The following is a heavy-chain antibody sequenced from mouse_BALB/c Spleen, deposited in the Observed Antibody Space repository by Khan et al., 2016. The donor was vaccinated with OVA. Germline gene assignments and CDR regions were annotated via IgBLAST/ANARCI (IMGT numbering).Heavy chain of an antibody. V-gene: IGHV14-1*02. CDR1: GFNIKDYY. Sequence: VQLKESGAELVRPGALVKLSCKASGFNIKDYYMHWVKQRPEQGLVWIGRIDPENGNTLYDPKFQGKASITSDTSSNTAYLQLSSLTSEATAVYYCARDGYSPWFAYWGQGTLVTVSA. J-gene: IGHJ3*01. D-gene: IGHD2-3*01. CDR3: ARDGYSPWFAY. CDR2: IDPENGNT.